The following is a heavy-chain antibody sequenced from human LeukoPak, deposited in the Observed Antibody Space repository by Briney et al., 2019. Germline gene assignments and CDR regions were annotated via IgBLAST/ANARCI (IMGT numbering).Heavy chain of an antibody. Sequence: SETLSLTCAVYGGSFSGYYWSWIRQPPGKGLEWIGEINHSGSTNYNPSLKSRVTISVDTSKNQFSLKLSSVTAADTAVYYCARLPIGPGYYYYYMDVWGKGTTVTVSS. CDR1: GGSFSGYY. V-gene: IGHV4-34*01. J-gene: IGHJ6*03. CDR3: ARLPIGPGYYYYYMDV. CDR2: INHSGST. D-gene: IGHD3-22*01.